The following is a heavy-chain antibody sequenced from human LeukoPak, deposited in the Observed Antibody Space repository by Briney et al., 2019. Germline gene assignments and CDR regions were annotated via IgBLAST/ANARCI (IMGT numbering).Heavy chain of an antibody. Sequence: GGSLRLSCAASGFTFTTYAINWVRQTPGKGLEWVSGISGDGDKAYYADSVKGRFTGSRDNSKNTVSLQMSSLRAEDTALYYCAKDLALAGTGGGFDVWGQGTRVAVSS. D-gene: IGHD6-19*01. CDR3: AKDLALAGTGGGFDV. J-gene: IGHJ3*01. CDR1: GFTFTTYA. CDR2: ISGDGDKA. V-gene: IGHV3-23*01.